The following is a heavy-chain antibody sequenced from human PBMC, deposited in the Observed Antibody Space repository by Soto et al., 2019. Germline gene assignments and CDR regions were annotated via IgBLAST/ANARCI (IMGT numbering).Heavy chain of an antibody. CDR3: AKDYYFDY. CDR2: VSIYGDT. J-gene: IGHJ4*02. CDR1: GFTFSSHA. V-gene: IGHV3-23*01. Sequence: DVQLFDSGGGLVQPGGSLRLSCAASGFTFSSHAMSWVRQAPGKGLEWVSSVSIYGDTDYADSVKGRFTISRDNSKTTLFLQMSSLRAEDTAVYYCAKDYYFDYWGQGTLVTVSS.